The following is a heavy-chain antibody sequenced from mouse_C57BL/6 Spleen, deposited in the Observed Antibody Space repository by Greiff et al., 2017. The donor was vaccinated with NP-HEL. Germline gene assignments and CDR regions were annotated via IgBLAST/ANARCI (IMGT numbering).Heavy chain of an antibody. CDR1: GYAFSSSW. V-gene: IGHV1-82*01. J-gene: IGHJ3*01. Sequence: VQLQQSGPELVKPGASVKISCKASGYAFSSSWMNWVKQRPGKGLERIGRIYPGDGDTNYNGKFKGKATLTADKSSSTAYMQLSSLTSEDSAVYFCASGYSKDWFAYWGQGTLVTVSA. CDR2: IYPGDGDT. CDR3: ASGYSKDWFAY. D-gene: IGHD2-5*01.